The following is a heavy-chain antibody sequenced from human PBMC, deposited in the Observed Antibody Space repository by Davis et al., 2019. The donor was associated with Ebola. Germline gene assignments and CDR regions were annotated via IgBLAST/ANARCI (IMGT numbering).Heavy chain of an antibody. V-gene: IGHV4-39*07. CDR1: GGSISSSSYY. Sequence: SETLSLTCTVSGGSISSSSYYWGWIRQPPGKGLEWIGYIYYSGSTYYNPSLKSRVTISVDTSKNQFSLKLSSVTAADTAVYYCARGPYRGFDPWGQGILVTVSS. J-gene: IGHJ5*02. CDR2: IYYSGST. D-gene: IGHD5-18*01. CDR3: ARGPYRGFDP.